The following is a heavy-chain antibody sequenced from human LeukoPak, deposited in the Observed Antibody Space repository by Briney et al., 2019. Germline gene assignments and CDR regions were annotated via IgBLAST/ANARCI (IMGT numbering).Heavy chain of an antibody. CDR1: GFTFSSYW. D-gene: IGHD6-13*01. J-gene: IGHJ4*02. CDR3: TKADGSSWHFDY. Sequence: GGSLRLSCAASGFTFSSYWMTWVRQAPGKGLEWVANIKEDGSEKYYEDSVKGRFTISRDNAKKSQYLQMDSLRAEDTALYYCTKADGSSWHFDYWGQGSLVTVSS. CDR2: IKEDGSEK. V-gene: IGHV3-7*02.